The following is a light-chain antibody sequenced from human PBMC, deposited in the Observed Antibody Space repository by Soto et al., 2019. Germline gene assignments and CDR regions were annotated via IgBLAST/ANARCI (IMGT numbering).Light chain of an antibody. CDR2: DVN. CDR3: ASFTRSVTVV. J-gene: IGLJ2*01. Sequence: QSVLTQPASVSGSPGQSMTISCAGTSSDVGGYNYVSWYQQHPGKVPRLIISDVNKRPSGVSDRFSGSKSGNTASLTISGLQAEDEADYYCASFTRSVTVVFGGGTKLTVL. CDR1: SSDVGGYNY. V-gene: IGLV2-14*03.